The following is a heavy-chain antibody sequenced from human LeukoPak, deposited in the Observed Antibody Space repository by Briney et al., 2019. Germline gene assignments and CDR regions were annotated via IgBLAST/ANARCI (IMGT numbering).Heavy chain of an antibody. J-gene: IGHJ6*02. V-gene: IGHV3-7*04. D-gene: IGHD1-26*01. CDR2: IKRDGSEK. CDR3: ARGHYQLEV. Sequence: GGSLRLSCAASGFTFSNYWMSWVRQAPGKGPEWVASIKRDGSEKYFVDSVKGRCTISRDNAKDSLYLQMDSLRAEDTAMYFCARGHYQLEVWGQGTTVTVSS. CDR1: GFTFSNYW.